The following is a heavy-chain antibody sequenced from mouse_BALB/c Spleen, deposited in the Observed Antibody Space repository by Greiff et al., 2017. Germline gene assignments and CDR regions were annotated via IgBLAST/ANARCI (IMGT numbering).Heavy chain of an antibody. CDR2: IYPGSGST. V-gene: IGHV1-77*01. CDR3: ASSGVLWFFDV. Sequence: VQLVESGPELVKPGASVKMSCKASGYTFTDYVISWVKQRTGQGLEWIGEIYPGSGSTYYNEKFKGKATLTADKSSNTAYMQLSSLTSEDSAVYFCASSGVLWFFDVWRAGTTVSVS. D-gene: IGHD3-1*01. CDR1: GYTFTDYV. J-gene: IGHJ1*01.